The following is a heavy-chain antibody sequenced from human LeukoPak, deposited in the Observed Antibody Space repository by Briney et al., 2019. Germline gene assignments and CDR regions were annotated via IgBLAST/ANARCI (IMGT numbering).Heavy chain of an antibody. CDR3: AKDRASGSGSYSYRGFDH. D-gene: IGHD6-19*01. V-gene: IGHV3-23*01. J-gene: IGHJ5*02. Sequence: GGSLRPSCAASGFTFNNYAMSWVRQAPGRGLEWVSAISSGGDYTNSADSVKGRFTISRDNSKNTLYLQMNSLRAEDTAVYYCAKDRASGSGSYSYRGFDHWGQGTLVTVSS. CDR1: GFTFNNYA. CDR2: ISSGGDYT.